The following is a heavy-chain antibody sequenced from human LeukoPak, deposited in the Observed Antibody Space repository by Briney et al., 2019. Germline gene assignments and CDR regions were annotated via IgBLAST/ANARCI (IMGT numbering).Heavy chain of an antibody. V-gene: IGHV1-24*01. D-gene: IGHD1-14*01. CDR3: ATQGIGLTGALYYYYGMDV. CDR2: FDPEDGET. J-gene: IGHJ6*02. CDR1: GYTLTGLS. Sequence: ASVKVSCKVSGYTLTGLSMHWVRQAPGKGLEWMGGFDPEDGETIYAQKFQGRVTMTEDTSTDTAYMELSSLRSEDTAVYYCATQGIGLTGALYYYYGMDVWGQGTTVTVSS.